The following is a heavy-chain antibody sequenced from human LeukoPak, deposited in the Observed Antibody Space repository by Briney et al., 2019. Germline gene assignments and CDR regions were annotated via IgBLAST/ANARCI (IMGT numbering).Heavy chain of an antibody. CDR2: IYTSGST. CDR1: GGSISSYY. D-gene: IGHD3-16*01. CDR3: ARSPSSIGAHMDV. J-gene: IGHJ6*03. V-gene: IGHV4-4*07. Sequence: SETLSLTGTVSGGSISSYYWSWIRQPAGKGLEWIGRIYTSGSTNYNPSLKSRVTMSVDTSKNQFSLKLSSVTAADTAVYYCARSPSSIGAHMDVWGKGTTVTVSS.